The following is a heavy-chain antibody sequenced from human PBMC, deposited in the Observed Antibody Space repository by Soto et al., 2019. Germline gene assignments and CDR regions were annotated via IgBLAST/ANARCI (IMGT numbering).Heavy chain of an antibody. D-gene: IGHD1-1*01. CDR1: GGSISSHY. CDR3: ARLEELRYYFDY. V-gene: IGHV4-59*08. Sequence: QVQLQESGPGLGKPSGTLSLNCTVSGGSISSHYWSWIRQPPGKGLEWIGYIYYSGSTNYNPSLKSRVTISVDTSKSQFSLKLNSVTAADTAVYYCARLEELRYYFDYWGQGTLVTVSS. J-gene: IGHJ4*02. CDR2: IYYSGST.